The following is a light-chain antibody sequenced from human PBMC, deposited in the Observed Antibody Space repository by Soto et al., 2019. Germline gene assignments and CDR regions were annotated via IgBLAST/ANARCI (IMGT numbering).Light chain of an antibody. V-gene: IGKV2-28*01. CDR2: LAS. CDR1: QSLRHSYGYNY. Sequence: DMVMTQSPLSLPVTPGEPASISCRSSQSLRHSYGYNYLDWCVQKPGQSPQLLIYLASNRASGVPYRFSGSGSGNHFTLKISRVEAEEVGVYYCMQALQTPDTFRQGPKLETK. CDR3: MQALQTPDT. J-gene: IGKJ2*01.